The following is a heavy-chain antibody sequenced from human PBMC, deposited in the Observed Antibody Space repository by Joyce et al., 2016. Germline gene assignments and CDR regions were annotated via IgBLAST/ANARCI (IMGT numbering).Heavy chain of an antibody. Sequence: QLVESGGGVVKPGGYLRLSCEASGSTFSSSSMGWFRQAPGKGMEGGAAISGTSYYIFHAETVRGRFTVSRDNAKKTLYLQMNSLRAEDSAVFYCARGGISYYYAMDVWGQGTTVTVSS. CDR1: GSTFSSSS. V-gene: IGHV3-21*01. CDR3: ARGGISYYYAMDV. D-gene: IGHD3-16*01. CDR2: ISGTSYYI. J-gene: IGHJ6*02.